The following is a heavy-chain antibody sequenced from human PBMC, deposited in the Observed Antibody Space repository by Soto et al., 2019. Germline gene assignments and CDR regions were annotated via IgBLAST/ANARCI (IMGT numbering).Heavy chain of an antibody. CDR2: ISAYNGNT. Sequence: EASVKVSCKASGYTFTSYGISWVRQAPGQGLEWMGWISAYNGNTNYAQKLQGRVTMTTDTSTSTDYMELRSLRSDDTAVYYCARSVGASVRCAFDIWGQGTMVTVSS. D-gene: IGHD1-26*01. V-gene: IGHV1-18*04. CDR3: ARSVGASVRCAFDI. CDR1: GYTFTSYG. J-gene: IGHJ3*02.